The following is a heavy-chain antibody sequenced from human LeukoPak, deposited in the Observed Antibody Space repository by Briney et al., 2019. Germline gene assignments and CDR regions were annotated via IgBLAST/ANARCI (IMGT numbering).Heavy chain of an antibody. Sequence: PGGSLRLSCAASGFTFSSYGMHWVRQAPGKGLEWVAFIRYDGSNKYYADSVKGRFTISRDNSKNTLYLQMNSLRAEDTAVYYCAKVPAAMRAYYYYYMDVWGKGTTVTVSS. J-gene: IGHJ6*03. D-gene: IGHD2-2*01. CDR3: AKVPAAMRAYYYYYMDV. V-gene: IGHV3-30*02. CDR1: GFTFSSYG. CDR2: IRYDGSNK.